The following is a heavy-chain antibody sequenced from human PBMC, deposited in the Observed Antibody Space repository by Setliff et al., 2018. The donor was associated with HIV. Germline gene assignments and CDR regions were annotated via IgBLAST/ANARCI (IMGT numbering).Heavy chain of an antibody. V-gene: IGHV3-7*03. D-gene: IGHD6-6*01. CDR3: ARDPRTDSSYAWFDS. CDR1: GFSFSNYW. Sequence: LRLSCAASGFSFSNYWMNWVRQVPGKGLEWVANINQDGSEKKYVDSMKGRLTISRDNAKNSLRLQMTSLRAEDTALYFCARDPRTDSSYAWFDSWGQGTLDTVSS. CDR2: INQDGSEK. J-gene: IGHJ5*01.